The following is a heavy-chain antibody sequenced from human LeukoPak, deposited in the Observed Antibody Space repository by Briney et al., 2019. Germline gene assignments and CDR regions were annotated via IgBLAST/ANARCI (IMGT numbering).Heavy chain of an antibody. V-gene: IGHV3-11*06. CDR3: ARVGGYSGYGSPLGIYFDY. Sequence: PGGSLRLSCAASGFTFSDYYMSWIRQAPGKGLEWVSYISSSSSYTNYADSVKGRFTISRDNAKNSLYLQMNSLRAEDTAVYYCARVGGYSGYGSPLGIYFDYWGQGTLVTVSS. D-gene: IGHD5-12*01. J-gene: IGHJ4*02. CDR1: GFTFSDYY. CDR2: ISSSSSYT.